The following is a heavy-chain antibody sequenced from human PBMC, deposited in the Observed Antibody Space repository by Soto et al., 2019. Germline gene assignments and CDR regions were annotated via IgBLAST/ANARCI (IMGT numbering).Heavy chain of an antibody. D-gene: IGHD4-17*01. V-gene: IGHV3-23*01. Sequence: EVQLLESGGGLVQPGGSLRLSCAASGFTFSSYAMSWVRQAPGKGLEWVSAISGSGGSTYYADSVKGRFTISRDNSKNTLYLQMNSLSAEDTAVYYCAKGPTTVTIYYYYYMDVWGKGTTVTVSS. CDR1: GFTFSSYA. CDR2: ISGSGGST. J-gene: IGHJ6*03. CDR3: AKGPTTVTIYYYYYMDV.